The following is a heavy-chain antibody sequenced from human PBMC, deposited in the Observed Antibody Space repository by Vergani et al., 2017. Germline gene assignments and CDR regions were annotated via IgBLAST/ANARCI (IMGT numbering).Heavy chain of an antibody. D-gene: IGHD3-10*01. CDR3: ARHRGSGGFFPSSYFYGMDV. J-gene: IGHJ6*02. CDR2: IHHSGDT. V-gene: IGHV4-38-2*01. Sequence: QVQLQESGPGLVKPSETLTLTCDVSDSSIMTNPYWGWFRQSPGKGLEWIGCIHHSGDTHYNSSLKSRFSISIVSSSKFSLSLTSVTAADTAIYSCARHRGSGGFFPSSYFYGMDVWGHGTTVTVSS. CDR1: DSSIMTNPY.